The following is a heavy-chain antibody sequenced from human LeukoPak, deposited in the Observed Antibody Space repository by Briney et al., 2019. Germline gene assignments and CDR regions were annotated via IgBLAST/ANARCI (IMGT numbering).Heavy chain of an antibody. CDR1: GGSISSGDYS. V-gene: IGHV4-30-2*01. CDR2: ISHSGSP. J-gene: IGHJ4*02. D-gene: IGHD2-2*01. CDR3: ARGFVTRLNHIVVVPAASGYYFDY. Sequence: PSQTLSLTCAVSGGSISSGDYSWSWIRQPPGKGLEGIGYISHSGSPPYNPSLKSRVTISVDTSKNQFSPKLGSVTAAATAVYYCARGFVTRLNHIVVVPAASGYYFDYWGQGTLVTVSS.